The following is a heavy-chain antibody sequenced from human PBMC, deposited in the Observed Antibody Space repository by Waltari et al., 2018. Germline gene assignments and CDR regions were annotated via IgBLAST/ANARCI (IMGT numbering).Heavy chain of an antibody. J-gene: IGHJ3*02. D-gene: IGHD6-13*01. CDR2: IYSGGST. CDR3: AKVRAAAGFDAFDI. Sequence: QVQLQESGPGLVKPSQTLSLTCTVSGGSISSGSYYWSWIRQPAGKGLEWVSVIYSGGSTYYADSVKGRFTISRDNSKNTLYLQMNSLRAEDTAVYYCAKVRAAAGFDAFDIWGQGTMVTVSS. CDR1: GGSISSGSYY. V-gene: IGHV4-61*02.